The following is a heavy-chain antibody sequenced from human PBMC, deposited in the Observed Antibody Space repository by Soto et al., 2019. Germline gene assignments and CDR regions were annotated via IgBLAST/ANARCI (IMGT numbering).Heavy chain of an antibody. J-gene: IGHJ3*02. V-gene: IGHV1-18*01. CDR3: ARERITMVRGVMGDAFDI. Sequence: QVQLVQSGAEVKKPGASVKVSCKASGYTFTSYGISWVRPAPGQGLEWMGWISAYNGNTNYAQKLQGRVTMTTDTSTSTAYMELRSLRSDDTAVYYCARERITMVRGVMGDAFDIWGQGTMVTVSS. CDR1: GYTFTSYG. CDR2: ISAYNGNT. D-gene: IGHD3-10*01.